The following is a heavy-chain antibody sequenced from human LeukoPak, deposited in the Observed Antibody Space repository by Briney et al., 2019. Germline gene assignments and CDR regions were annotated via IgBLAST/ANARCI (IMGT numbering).Heavy chain of an antibody. CDR2: INGNGGGS. J-gene: IGHJ6*02. D-gene: IGHD4-17*01. CDR3: AKTSGDSSSTQYYYYYGMDV. V-gene: IGHV3-23*01. CDR1: GFTFSNYA. Sequence: GGSLRLSCDASGFTFSNYAMNWVRQAPAKGLEWVSSINGNGGGSYYIDSVKGRFTVSRNNSENALYLQMNNLRTEDTAVYYCAKTSGDSSSTQYYYYYGMDVWGQGTTVTVSS.